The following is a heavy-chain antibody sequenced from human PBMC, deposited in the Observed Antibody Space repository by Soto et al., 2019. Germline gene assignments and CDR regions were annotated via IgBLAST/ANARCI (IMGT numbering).Heavy chain of an antibody. CDR2: IYSGGST. V-gene: IGHV3-66*01. CDR3: ARDGSAAPSY. J-gene: IGHJ4*02. Sequence: PGGSLRLSCVASGFIFSNYAMHWVRQAPGKGLEWVSVIYSGGSTYYADSVKGRFTISRDNSKNTLYLQMNSLRAEDTAVYYCARDGSAAPSYWGQGTLVTVSS. CDR1: GFIFSNYA. D-gene: IGHD6-13*01.